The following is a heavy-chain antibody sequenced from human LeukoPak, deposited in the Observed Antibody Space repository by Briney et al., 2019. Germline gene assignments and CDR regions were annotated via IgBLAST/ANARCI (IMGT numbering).Heavy chain of an antibody. D-gene: IGHD6-19*01. J-gene: IGHJ5*02. CDR3: AKSYSSGWYGVDWFDP. Sequence: GGSLRLSCAASGFIFSNYGMHWVRQAPGKGLEWVTFIRSDGSNKYYADSVKGRFTISRDNSKNTLYLQMNSLRAEDTAVYYCAKSYSSGWYGVDWFDPWGQGTLVTVSS. CDR1: GFIFSNYG. V-gene: IGHV3-30*02. CDR2: IRSDGSNK.